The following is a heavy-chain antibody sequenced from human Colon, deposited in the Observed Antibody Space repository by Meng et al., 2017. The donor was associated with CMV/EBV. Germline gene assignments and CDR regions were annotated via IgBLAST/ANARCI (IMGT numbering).Heavy chain of an antibody. CDR2: INPYSGGT. CDR1: GYTFTGYY. J-gene: IGHJ4*02. CDR3: ARDPFLRGEYTSSWYPRE. D-gene: IGHD6-13*01. V-gene: IGHV1-2*02. Sequence: ASVKVSCKASGYTFTGYYIHWVRQAPGQGLEWMGWINPYSGGTNYAHNFHGRVTMTRDASISTAYMELSSLRSNDTAVYYCARDPFLRGEYTSSWYPREWGQGTLVTVSS.